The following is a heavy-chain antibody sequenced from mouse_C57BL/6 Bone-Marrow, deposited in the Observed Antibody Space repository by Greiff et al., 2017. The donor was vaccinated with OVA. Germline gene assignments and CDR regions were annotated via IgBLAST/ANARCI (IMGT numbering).Heavy chain of an antibody. CDR1: GYTFTSYT. Sequence: VMLVESGAELARPGASVKMSCKASGYTFTSYTMHWVKQRPGQGLEWIGYINPSSGYTKYNQKFKDKATLTADKSSSTAYMQLSSLTSEDSAVYYCARKGSRYFDVWGTGTTVTVSS. CDR3: ARKGSRYFDV. D-gene: IGHD1-1*02. J-gene: IGHJ1*03. V-gene: IGHV1-4*01. CDR2: INPSSGYT.